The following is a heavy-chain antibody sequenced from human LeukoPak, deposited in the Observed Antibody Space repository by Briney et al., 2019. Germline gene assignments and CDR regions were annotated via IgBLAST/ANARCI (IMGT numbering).Heavy chain of an antibody. CDR1: GGSISTYY. V-gene: IGHV4-59*01. CDR3: ARLIRYSSSWYVDY. J-gene: IGHJ4*02. CDR2: IYYSGST. D-gene: IGHD6-13*01. Sequence: SETLSLTGTVSGGSISTYYWSWIRQPPGKGLEWFGYIYYSGSTNYNPSLRSRVTISVDTSKNQFSLKLTSVTAADTAVYYCARLIRYSSSWYVDYWGQGTLVTVSS.